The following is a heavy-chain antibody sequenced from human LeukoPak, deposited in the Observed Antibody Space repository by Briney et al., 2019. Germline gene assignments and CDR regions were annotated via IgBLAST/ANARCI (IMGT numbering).Heavy chain of an antibody. CDR1: GFTFSSYW. V-gene: IGHV3-7*01. Sequence: GGSLRLSCAASGFTFSSYWMNWVRQAPGKGLEWVANIKKDGSERYYVDSVKGRFTISRDNTKKSLYLQMNTLRAEDTAVYYCARDLAGPPQEAFDIWGQGTTVTVSS. CDR3: ARDLAGPPQEAFDI. CDR2: IKKDGSER. J-gene: IGHJ3*02.